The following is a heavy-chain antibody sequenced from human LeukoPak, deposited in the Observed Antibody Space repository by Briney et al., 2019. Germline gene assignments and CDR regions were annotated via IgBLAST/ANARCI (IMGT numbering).Heavy chain of an antibody. CDR2: ISSSGSTI. Sequence: GGSLRLSCAASGFTFSSYEMNWVRQAPGKGLEWVSYISSSGSTIYYADSVKVRFTISRDNAKNSLYLQMNSLRAEDTAVYYCARELELFAFDIWGQGTMVTVSS. D-gene: IGHD1-7*01. CDR1: GFTFSSYE. J-gene: IGHJ3*02. CDR3: ARELELFAFDI. V-gene: IGHV3-48*03.